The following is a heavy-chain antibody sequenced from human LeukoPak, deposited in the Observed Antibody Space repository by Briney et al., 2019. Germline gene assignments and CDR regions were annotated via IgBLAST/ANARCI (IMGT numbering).Heavy chain of an antibody. J-gene: IGHJ4*02. V-gene: IGHV3-21*06. CDR1: GLTFSTYT. Sequence: GGSRRLSCAASGLTFSTYTMNWVRQAPGKGLEWVSSISSGSSYIYYADSMKGRFTVSRDNAKNSLYLQMNSLKAEDTAVYFCASHYDIDYWGQGTLVTVSS. D-gene: IGHD3-9*01. CDR2: ISSGSSYI. CDR3: ASHYDIDY.